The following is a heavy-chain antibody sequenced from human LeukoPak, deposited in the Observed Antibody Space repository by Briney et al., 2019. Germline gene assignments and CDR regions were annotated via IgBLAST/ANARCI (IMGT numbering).Heavy chain of an antibody. J-gene: IGHJ4*02. D-gene: IGHD6-19*01. CDR2: IKSKTDGGTT. Sequence: PGGSLRLSCAASGFTFSNAWMSWVRQAPGKGLEWVGRIKSKTDGGTTDYAAPVKGRFTISRDESKNTLYLQMNSLKTEGTAVYYCTGGSGWTFDYWGQGTLVTVSS. CDR3: TGGSGWTFDY. CDR1: GFTFSNAW. V-gene: IGHV3-15*01.